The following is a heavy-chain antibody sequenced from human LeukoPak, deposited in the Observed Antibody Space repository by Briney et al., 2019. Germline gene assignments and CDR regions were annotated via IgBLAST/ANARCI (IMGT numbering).Heavy chain of an antibody. D-gene: IGHD2-2*02. CDR1: GGTFSSYT. CDR3: ARDPYCSSTSCYISRY. Sequence: SVKVSCKASGGTFSSYTISWVRQAPGQGLEWMGRIIPILGIANYAQKFQGRVTITADKSTSTAYMELSSLRSEDTAVYYRARDPYCSSTSCYISRYWGQGTLVTVSS. V-gene: IGHV1-69*04. J-gene: IGHJ4*02. CDR2: IIPILGIA.